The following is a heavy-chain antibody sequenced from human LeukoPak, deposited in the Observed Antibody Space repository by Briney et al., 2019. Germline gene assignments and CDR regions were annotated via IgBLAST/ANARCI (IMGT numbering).Heavy chain of an antibody. D-gene: IGHD4-17*01. CDR1: GYTFTNYW. J-gene: IGHJ3*02. Sequence: GEPLKISCKGSGYTFTNYWIGWVRQMPGKGLEWMGIIYPGDSDTRYNPSFQGQVTISADKSISTAYLQWSSLKASDTAMYYCARRLFGDYLDAFDIWGQGTMVIVSS. CDR3: ARRLFGDYLDAFDI. CDR2: IYPGDSDT. V-gene: IGHV5-51*01.